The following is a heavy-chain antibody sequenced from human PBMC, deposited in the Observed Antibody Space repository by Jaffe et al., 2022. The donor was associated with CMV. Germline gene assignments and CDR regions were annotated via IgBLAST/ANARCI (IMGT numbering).Heavy chain of an antibody. D-gene: IGHD2-8*01. V-gene: IGHV4-39*01. J-gene: IGHJ3*02. CDR2: IYYSGST. CDR1: GGSISSSSYY. CDR3: ARTMYGDRAFDI. Sequence: QLQLQESGPGLVKPSETLSLTCTVSGGSISSSSYYWGWIRQPPGKGLEWIGSIYYSGSTYYNPSLKSRVTISVDTSKNQFSLKLSSVTAADTAVYYCARTMYGDRAFDIWGQGTMVTVSS.